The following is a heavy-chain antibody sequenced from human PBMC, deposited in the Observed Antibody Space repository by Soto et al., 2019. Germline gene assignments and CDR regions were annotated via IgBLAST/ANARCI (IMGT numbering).Heavy chain of an antibody. CDR1: GYTFTGYY. CDR2: INPNSGGT. D-gene: IGHD3-3*01. CDR3: ASQGGRYDFWSGYLGLQFDY. Sequence: EASVKVSCKASGYTFTGYYRHWVRQAPGQGLEWMGWINPNSGGTNYAQKFQGRVTMTRDTSISTAYMELSRLRSDDTAVYYCASQGGRYDFWSGYLGLQFDYWGQVTLVTVSS. J-gene: IGHJ4*02. V-gene: IGHV1-2*02.